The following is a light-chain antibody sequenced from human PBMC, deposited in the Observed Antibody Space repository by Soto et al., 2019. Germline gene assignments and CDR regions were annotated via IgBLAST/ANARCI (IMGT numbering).Light chain of an antibody. Sequence: QSALTQPASVSGSPGQSITISCTGTSSDVGGYNYVSWYQQHPGKAPKFMIYEVSNRPSGVSNRFSGSKSGNTASLTISGLQAEDEADYYCSSYTSSSTLVVLGGGTKLTVL. J-gene: IGLJ2*01. CDR2: EVS. CDR3: SSYTSSSTLVV. CDR1: SSDVGGYNY. V-gene: IGLV2-14*01.